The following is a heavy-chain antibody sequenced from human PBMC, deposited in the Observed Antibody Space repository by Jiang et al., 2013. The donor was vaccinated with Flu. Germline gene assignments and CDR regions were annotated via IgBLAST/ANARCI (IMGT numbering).Heavy chain of an antibody. CDR2: ISVYNGNP. V-gene: IGHV1-18*01. Sequence: SGAEVKVSCRTSGYTFNTYGISWVRQAPGQGLEWVAWISVYNGNPYYAQKLHGRVILTTDTSTSTAYMELRSLRSDDTAVYYCARDRDPIAVAGTLLYWGQGTLVTVSS. D-gene: IGHD6-19*01. J-gene: IGHJ4*02. CDR1: GYTFNTYG. CDR3: ARDRDPIAVAGTLLY.